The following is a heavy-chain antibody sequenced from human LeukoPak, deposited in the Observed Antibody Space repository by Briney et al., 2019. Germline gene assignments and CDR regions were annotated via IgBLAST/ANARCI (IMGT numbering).Heavy chain of an antibody. CDR3: ARIGVVTTFDY. Sequence: SETLSLTCTVSGGSISSYYWSWIRQPPGKGLEWIGSIYHSGSTYYNPSLKSRVTISVDTSKNQFSLKLSSVTAADTAVYYCARIGVVTTFDYWGQGTLVTVSS. CDR1: GGSISSYY. V-gene: IGHV4-59*08. J-gene: IGHJ4*02. D-gene: IGHD2-21*02. CDR2: IYHSGST.